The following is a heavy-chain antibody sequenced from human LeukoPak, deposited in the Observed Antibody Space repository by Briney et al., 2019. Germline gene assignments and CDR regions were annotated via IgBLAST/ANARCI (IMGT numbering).Heavy chain of an antibody. CDR2: INHSGST. V-gene: IGHV4-34*01. CDR3: ARRRPSFNPGGVWFDP. D-gene: IGHD2-8*02. CDR1: GGSFSGYY. J-gene: IGHJ5*02. Sequence: SETLSLTCAVYGGSFSGYYWSWIRQPPGKGLEWIGEINHSGSTNYNPSLKSRVTISVDTSKNQFSLKLSSVTAADTAVYYCARRRPSFNPGGVWFDPWGQGTLVTAPS.